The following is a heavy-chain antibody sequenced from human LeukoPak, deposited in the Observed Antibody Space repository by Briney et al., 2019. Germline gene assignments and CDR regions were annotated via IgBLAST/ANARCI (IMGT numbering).Heavy chain of an antibody. V-gene: IGHV4-59*01. Sequence: SETLSLTCTVSGGSISGYHWSWIRQTPGKGLEWIGYIYYSGSTKYNPSLKSRVTMSVGTSRDQFSLKSSSVTAADTAVYYCARGGLEDGYHSNDGFDIWGQGTMVTVSS. CDR1: GGSISGYH. J-gene: IGHJ3*02. CDR2: IYYSGST. D-gene: IGHD3-22*01. CDR3: ARGGLEDGYHSNDGFDI.